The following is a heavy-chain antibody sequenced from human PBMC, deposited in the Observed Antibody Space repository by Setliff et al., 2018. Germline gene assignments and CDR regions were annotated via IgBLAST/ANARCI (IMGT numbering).Heavy chain of an antibody. CDR3: ARVSQYSSGWYYYYYYGMDV. Sequence: PSETLSLTCAVSGYSISSGYYWGWIRQPPGKGLEWIGEINHSGSTNNNPSLKSRVTISVDTSKNQFSLKLSSVTAADTAVYYCARVSQYSSGWYYYYYYGMDVWGQGTTVTVSS. J-gene: IGHJ6*02. D-gene: IGHD6-19*01. V-gene: IGHV4-38-2*01. CDR1: GYSISSGYY. CDR2: INHSGST.